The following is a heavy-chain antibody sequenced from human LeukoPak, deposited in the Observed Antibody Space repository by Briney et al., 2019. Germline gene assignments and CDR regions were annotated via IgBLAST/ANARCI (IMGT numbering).Heavy chain of an antibody. CDR3: ARGLPARKLCGNHMGWFDP. D-gene: IGHD1-14*01. CDR2: FHYSEST. J-gene: IGHJ5*02. V-gene: IGHV4-31*03. Sequence: PSKTLSLTCTVSGDSINSGDFYWNWVRHHPEKGLEWIGYFHYSESTYYNPSLKSRVTISLDTSQNKFSLRLRSVTAADTAVYYCARGLPARKLCGNHMGWFDPWGQGTQVTVSS. CDR1: GDSINSGDFY.